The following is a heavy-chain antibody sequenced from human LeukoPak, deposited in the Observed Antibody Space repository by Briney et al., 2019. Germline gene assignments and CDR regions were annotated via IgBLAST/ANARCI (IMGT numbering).Heavy chain of an antibody. CDR2: IRSKTDGGTI. CDR1: GLTFNNAW. CDR3: AREHGDRELGFDY. V-gene: IGHV3-15*01. D-gene: IGHD4-17*01. J-gene: IGHJ4*02. Sequence: GGSLRLSCIASGLTFNNAWMNWVRQAPGKGLEWVGRIRSKTDGGTINYAAPVKGRFIISRDDSENTLYLQMNSLRAEDTAVYYCAREHGDRELGFDYWGQGTLVTVSS.